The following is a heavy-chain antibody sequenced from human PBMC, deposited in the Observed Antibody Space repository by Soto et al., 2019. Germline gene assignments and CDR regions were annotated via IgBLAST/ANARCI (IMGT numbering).Heavy chain of an antibody. D-gene: IGHD6-13*01. CDR1: RFTFSDYY. J-gene: IGHJ5*02. CDR2: ISSSSSTI. Sequence: RGSLRLSCAASRFTFSDYYMTWIRQAPGKGLEWVSYISSSSSTIYYADSVKGRFTISRDNAKNSLYLQMNSLRAEDTAVYYCARHPERIAEIGWFDPWGQGTLVTVSS. CDR3: ARHPERIAEIGWFDP. V-gene: IGHV3-11*04.